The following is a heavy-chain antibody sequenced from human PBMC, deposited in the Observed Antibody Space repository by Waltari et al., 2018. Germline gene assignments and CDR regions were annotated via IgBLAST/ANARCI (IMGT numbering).Heavy chain of an antibody. V-gene: IGHV4-39*01. Sequence: LQLQESGPGLVKPSETLSLTCTVSPGSITTFGYYWGWIRQPPGKGLEWIGSIYYSEIPYYDPSLKSRVIISIDTSESRISLRLNSVTAADTAVYYCAVGRGIFDIWGQGTVVTVSS. J-gene: IGHJ3*02. CDR3: AVGRGIFDI. D-gene: IGHD6-13*01. CDR2: IYYSEIP. CDR1: PGSITTFGYY.